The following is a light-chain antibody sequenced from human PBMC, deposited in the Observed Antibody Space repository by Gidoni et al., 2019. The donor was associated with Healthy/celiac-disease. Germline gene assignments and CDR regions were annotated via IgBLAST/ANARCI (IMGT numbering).Light chain of an antibody. Sequence: DIQMTQSPSSLSASVGDRVTITCRASQSISIYLNWYQQKPGKANKLLIYAASSLQSGVPSRFSGSGSGTDFTLTISSLQPEDFATYYCQQSYSTPPTFGQGTRLEIK. J-gene: IGKJ5*01. CDR1: QSISIY. V-gene: IGKV1-39*01. CDR3: QQSYSTPPT. CDR2: AAS.